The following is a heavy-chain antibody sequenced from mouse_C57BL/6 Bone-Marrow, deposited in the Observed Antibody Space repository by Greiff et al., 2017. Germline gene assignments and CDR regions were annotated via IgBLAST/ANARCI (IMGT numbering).Heavy chain of an antibody. Sequence: VQLQQSGAELVRPGASVKLSCTASGFNIKDYYMHWVKQRPEQGLEWIGRIDPEDGDTEYAPKFQGKATMTADTSSNTAYLQLSSLTSEDTAVYYCISYDYDGFAYWGQGTLVTVSA. CDR1: GFNIKDYY. V-gene: IGHV14-1*01. D-gene: IGHD2-4*01. J-gene: IGHJ3*01. CDR3: ISYDYDGFAY. CDR2: IDPEDGDT.